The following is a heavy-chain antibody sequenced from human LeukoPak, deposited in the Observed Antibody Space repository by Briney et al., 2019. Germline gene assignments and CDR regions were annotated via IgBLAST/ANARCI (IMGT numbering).Heavy chain of an antibody. CDR2: ISGSGGST. V-gene: IGHV3-23*01. Sequence: PGGSLRLSCAASGFTFSSYAMSWVRQAPGKGLEWVSAISGSGGSTYYADSVKGRFTISRDNSKNTLYLQMNSLRAEDTAVYYCASGAIDYTYYYDSSGLLHYWGQGTLVTVSS. CDR3: ASGAIDYTYYYDSSGLLHY. J-gene: IGHJ4*02. D-gene: IGHD3-22*01. CDR1: GFTFSSYA.